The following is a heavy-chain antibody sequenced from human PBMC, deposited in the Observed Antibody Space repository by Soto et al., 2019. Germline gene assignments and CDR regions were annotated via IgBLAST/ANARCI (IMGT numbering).Heavy chain of an antibody. V-gene: IGHV4-34*01. CDR1: GGSFSGYY. J-gene: IGHJ6*03. CDR3: ARLPSIAARPGYYYMDV. D-gene: IGHD6-6*01. CDR2: INHSGST. Sequence: SETLSLTCAVYGGSFSGYYWSWIRQPPGKGLEWIGEINHSGSTNYNPSLKSRVTISVDTSKNQFSLKLSSVTAADTAVYYCARLPSIAARPGYYYMDVWGKGTTVTVSS.